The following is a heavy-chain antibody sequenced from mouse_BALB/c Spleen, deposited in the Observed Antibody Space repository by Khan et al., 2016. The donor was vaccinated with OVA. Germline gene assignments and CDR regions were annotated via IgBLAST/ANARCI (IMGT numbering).Heavy chain of an antibody. V-gene: IGHV14-1*02. Sequence: VQLQQSGAEFVRPGALVKLSCKASGFNIKDYYMHWVKQRPEQGLEWIGWIDPENGNTIYDPKFQDKASITADTSSNTAYLQLSIRTSEDTAVYYCARGEVRFSYWGQGTLVTVSA. CDR2: IDPENGNT. CDR1: GFNIKDYY. D-gene: IGHD2-14*01. CDR3: ARGEVRFSY. J-gene: IGHJ3*01.